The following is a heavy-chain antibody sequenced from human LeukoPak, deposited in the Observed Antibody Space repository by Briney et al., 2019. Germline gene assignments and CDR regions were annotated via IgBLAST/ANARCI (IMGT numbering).Heavy chain of an antibody. CDR2: IKSDGSET. Sequence: GGSLRLSCAASGFTFSRHWMHWVRQGPGKGLEWVSRIKSDGSETHYADSVKGRFTISRDNAHNTLYLQMTSLRPEDTAIYYCARVISYFDLWGQGALVTASS. CDR3: ARVISYFDL. D-gene: IGHD3-3*02. V-gene: IGHV3-74*01. CDR1: GFTFSRHW. J-gene: IGHJ4*02.